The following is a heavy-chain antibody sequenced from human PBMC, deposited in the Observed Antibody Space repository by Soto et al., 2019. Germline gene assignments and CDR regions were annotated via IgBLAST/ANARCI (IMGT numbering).Heavy chain of an antibody. CDR1: GYTFTGYY. J-gene: IGHJ6*02. Sequence: GPSVKVSCKASGYTFTGYYIQWVRQAPGQGLEWMGWINPKSGGTKYAQKFQGRVSMTRDTSISTAYMELSSLRSDDTAVYYCARVMFSGYYYYGMDVWGQGTTVTVSS. V-gene: IGHV1-2*02. CDR3: ARVMFSGYYYYGMDV. CDR2: INPKSGGT. D-gene: IGHD1-26*01.